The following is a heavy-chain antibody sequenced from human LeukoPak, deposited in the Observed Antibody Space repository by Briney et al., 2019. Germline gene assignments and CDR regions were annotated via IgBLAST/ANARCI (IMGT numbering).Heavy chain of an antibody. CDR2: IRTNTGSP. CDR3: ARGPLGFLEWLLAYHNYGMDV. D-gene: IGHD3-3*01. V-gene: IGHV7-4-1*02. CDR1: GYTFTTYA. Sequence: GASVNVSCRASGYTFTTYAINWVRQAPGQGLEYMGWIRTNTGSPTYAQGFTGRFVFSLDTSVNTAYLQISSLKAEDTAVYYCARGPLGFLEWLLAYHNYGMDVWGQGTTVTVSS. J-gene: IGHJ6*02.